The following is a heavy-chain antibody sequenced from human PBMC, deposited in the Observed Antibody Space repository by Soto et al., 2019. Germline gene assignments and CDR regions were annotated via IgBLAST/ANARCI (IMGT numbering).Heavy chain of an antibody. V-gene: IGHV3-64D*06. CDR1: GFRFSDSA. D-gene: IGHD2-15*01. CDR2: ISTHGRDT. CDR3: ARDIVVVVVAALYGMDV. J-gene: IGHJ6*02. Sequence: EVQLVESGGDLVQPGGSLRLSCSASGFRFSDSAMHWVRQAPGKGPEYVSTISTHGRDTYYADSVKGRFTISRDNSKSTVHLQMTSLRSDDTAVYYCARDIVVVVVAALYGMDVWGQGTTVTVSS.